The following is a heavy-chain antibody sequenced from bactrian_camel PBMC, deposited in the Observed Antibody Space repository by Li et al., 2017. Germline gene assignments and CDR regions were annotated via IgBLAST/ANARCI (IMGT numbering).Heavy chain of an antibody. D-gene: IGHD5*01. Sequence: HVQLVESGGGSVQAGGSLSLSCTASGATYSNYCMGWFRQAPGKEREGVVITDIDGSTTYADSVKGRFTISKDNAKIALYLQMSSLEPEDTAIYYCAARARCPYGLGTATFPYWGQGTQVTVS. CDR3: AARARCPYGLGTATFPY. CDR1: GATYSNYC. J-gene: IGHJ4*01. V-gene: IGHV3S53*01. CDR2: TDIDGST.